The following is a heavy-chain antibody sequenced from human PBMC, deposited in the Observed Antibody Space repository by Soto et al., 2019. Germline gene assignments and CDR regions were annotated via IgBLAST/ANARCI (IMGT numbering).Heavy chain of an antibody. V-gene: IGHV4-31*03. CDR2: IYYSGST. Sequence: NPSETLSLTCTVSGGSISSGGYYWSWIRQHPGKGLEWIGYIYYSGSTYYNPSLKSRVTISVDTSKNQFSLKLSSVTAADTAVYYCARDEAAGFYGMDVWGQGTTVTVSS. D-gene: IGHD6-13*01. CDR3: ARDEAAGFYGMDV. J-gene: IGHJ6*02. CDR1: GGSISSGGYY.